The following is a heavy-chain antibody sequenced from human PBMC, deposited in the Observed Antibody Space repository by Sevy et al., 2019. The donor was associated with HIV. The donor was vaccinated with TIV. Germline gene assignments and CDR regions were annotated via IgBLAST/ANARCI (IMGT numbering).Heavy chain of an antibody. J-gene: IGHJ6*03. D-gene: IGHD2-21*01. CDR1: DGSISTTSYY. V-gene: IGHV4-39*01. CDR3: ARFVGYYYYMDV. CDR2: IYYTGDT. Sequence: SETLSLTCTASDGSISTTSYYGGWIRQPPGKGLEWIGSIYYTGDTYYNPSLWSRVTISVDMSKNQLSLKLSSVTAADTAIYYCARFVGYYYYMDVWGKGTTVTVSS.